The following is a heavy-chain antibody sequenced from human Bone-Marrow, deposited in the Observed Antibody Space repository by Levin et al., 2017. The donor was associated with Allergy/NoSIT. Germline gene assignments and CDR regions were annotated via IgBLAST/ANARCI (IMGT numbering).Heavy chain of an antibody. CDR3: ARNGAWSFEF. CDR2: INRDGGDG. CDR1: GFTFSGYW. D-gene: IGHD2-8*01. V-gene: IGHV3-7*02. J-gene: IGHJ4*02. Sequence: GGSLRLSCASSGFTFSGYWMAWVRQAPGKGLEWVANINRDGGDGYYVDSVKGRFTISRDNARNSLDLQMNSLRVEDTAVYYCARNGAWSFEFWGQGTLVIVSS.